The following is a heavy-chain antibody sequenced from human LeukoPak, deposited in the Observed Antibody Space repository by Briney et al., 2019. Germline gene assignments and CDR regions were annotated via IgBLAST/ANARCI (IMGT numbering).Heavy chain of an antibody. V-gene: IGHV1-2*02. CDR3: ARVYGVDTAMVSDAFDI. D-gene: IGHD5-18*01. Sequence: GPVKVSCKAFGHTFTRYYMHWVGQAPGQGGEGRGWVNPNSGGTNYAQKFQGRVTMTRDTSISTAYMELSRLRSDDTAVYYCARVYGVDTAMVSDAFDIWGQGTMVTVSS. J-gene: IGHJ3*02. CDR1: GHTFTRYY. CDR2: VNPNSGGT.